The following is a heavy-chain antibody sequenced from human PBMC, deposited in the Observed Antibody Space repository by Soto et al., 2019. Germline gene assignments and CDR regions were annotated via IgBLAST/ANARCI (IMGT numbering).Heavy chain of an antibody. V-gene: IGHV1-18*01. CDR2: IIAIYGTT. CDR3: ARDTWQWLVRDPPDY. J-gene: IGHJ4*02. Sequence: ASVKVSCKASGGTFSSYAISWVRQAPGQGLEWMGWIIAIYGTTNYAQKLQGRVTMTTDTSTSTAYMELRSLRSDDTAVYYCARDTWQWLVRDPPDYWGQETLVTVSS. CDR1: GGTFSSYA. D-gene: IGHD6-19*01.